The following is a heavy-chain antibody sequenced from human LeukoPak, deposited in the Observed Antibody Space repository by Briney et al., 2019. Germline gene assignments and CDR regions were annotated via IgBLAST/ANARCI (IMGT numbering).Heavy chain of an antibody. CDR1: GFTFSSYA. CDR3: ALGTRGSSWSYYFDY. Sequence: QSGGSLRLSCAASGFTFSSYAMSWVRQVPGKGLEWVSVISGSGDNTYYADSVKGRFTISRDNSKNTLYLQMNSLRAEDTAVYYCALGTRGSSWSYYFDYWGQGTLVTVSS. V-gene: IGHV3-23*01. D-gene: IGHD6-13*01. J-gene: IGHJ4*02. CDR2: ISGSGDNT.